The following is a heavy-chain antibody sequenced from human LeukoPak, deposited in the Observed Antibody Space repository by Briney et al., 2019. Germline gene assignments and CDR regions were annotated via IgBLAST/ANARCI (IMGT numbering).Heavy chain of an antibody. Sequence: QPGRSLRLSCSASGFAFSSRVMHWVRQTPGKGLQWVAVISFDGVRKYYEDSVTGRFTISRDNSKNTLYLQMSSLILEDTAIYYCAKASPYNSHLFDYWGRGTLVTVSS. V-gene: IGHV3-30*18. CDR3: AKASPYNSHLFDY. J-gene: IGHJ4*02. D-gene: IGHD1-1*01. CDR1: GFAFSSRV. CDR2: ISFDGVRK.